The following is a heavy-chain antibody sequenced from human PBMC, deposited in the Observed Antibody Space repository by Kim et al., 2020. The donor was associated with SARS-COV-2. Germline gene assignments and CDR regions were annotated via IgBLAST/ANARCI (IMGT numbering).Heavy chain of an antibody. J-gene: IGHJ4*02. V-gene: IGHV3-7*01. Sequence: GGDKFYGDSVKGRFNISRENAKNSLYLEMKKLRAEDTAVYYCVKGGGTLDDWGQGTLVTVSS. CDR3: VKGGGTLDD. CDR2: GGDK. D-gene: IGHD3-16*01.